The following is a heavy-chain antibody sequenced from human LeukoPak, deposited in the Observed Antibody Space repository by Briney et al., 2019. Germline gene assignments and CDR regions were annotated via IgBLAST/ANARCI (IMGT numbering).Heavy chain of an antibody. D-gene: IGHD4/OR15-4a*01. CDR2: IGTAGDT. CDR3: TREGAHDAFDI. Sequence: PGGSLRLSCAASGFTFSTYDMHWVRQATGKGLEWVSTIGTAGDTYYLDSVKGRFTISRENAKDSLYLQMNSLRAGDTAIYYCTREGAHDAFDIWGQGTMVSVSS. CDR1: GFTFSTYD. V-gene: IGHV3-13*04. J-gene: IGHJ3*02.